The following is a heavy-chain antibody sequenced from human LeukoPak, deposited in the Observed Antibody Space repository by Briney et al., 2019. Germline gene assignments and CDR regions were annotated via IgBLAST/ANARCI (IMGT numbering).Heavy chain of an antibody. CDR1: GGSISSGGYS. Sequence: SETLSLTCTVSGGSISSGGYSWSWIRQHPGKGLEWIGYIYYSGSTYYNPSLKSRVTISVDTSKNQFSLKLSSVTAADTAVYYCARSYLEWLLSFDYWGQGTLVTVSS. J-gene: IGHJ4*02. CDR3: ARSYLEWLLSFDY. CDR2: IYYSGST. D-gene: IGHD3-3*01. V-gene: IGHV4-31*03.